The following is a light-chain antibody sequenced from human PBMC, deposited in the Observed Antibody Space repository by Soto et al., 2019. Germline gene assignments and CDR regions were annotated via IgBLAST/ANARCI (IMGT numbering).Light chain of an antibody. J-gene: IGLJ1*01. CDR3: SSYTSSSTLYV. V-gene: IGLV2-14*01. CDR1: SSDFGGYNY. CDR2: DVS. Sequence: QSALTQPASVSGSPGQSITISCTGTSSDFGGYNYVSWYQQHPGKAPKLMIYDVSNRPSGVSNRFSGSKSGNTASLTISGLQAEDEADYYCSSYTSSSTLYVFGTGTKATVL.